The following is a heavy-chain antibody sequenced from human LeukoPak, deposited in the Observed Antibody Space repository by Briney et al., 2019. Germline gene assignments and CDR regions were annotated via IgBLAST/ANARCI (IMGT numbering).Heavy chain of an antibody. D-gene: IGHD5-24*01. CDR2: INHSGST. Sequence: SETLSLNCAVYGGSFSGYYWSWIRQPPGKGLEWIGEINHSGSTNYNPSLKSRVTISVDTSKNQFSLKLSSVTAADTAVYYCAVRGQRCLHPRSFDYWGQGTLATVSS. CDR1: GGSFSGYY. V-gene: IGHV4-34*01. J-gene: IGHJ4*02. CDR3: AVRGQRCLHPRSFDY.